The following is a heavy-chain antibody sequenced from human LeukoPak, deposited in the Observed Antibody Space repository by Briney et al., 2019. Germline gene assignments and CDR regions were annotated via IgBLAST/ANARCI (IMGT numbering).Heavy chain of an antibody. CDR3: AXDDXWAYGQMLYFQH. D-gene: IGHD4-17*01. CDR2: ISGSGGST. J-gene: IGHJ1*01. CDR1: GFTFSSYA. V-gene: IGHV3-23*01. Sequence: PGGSLRLSCAASGFTFSSYAMSWVRQAPGKGLEWVSAISGSGGSTYYADSVKGRFTISRDNSKNTLYLQMNSLRAEDTAVYYXAXDDXWAYGQMLYFQHWGQGTLVTVSS.